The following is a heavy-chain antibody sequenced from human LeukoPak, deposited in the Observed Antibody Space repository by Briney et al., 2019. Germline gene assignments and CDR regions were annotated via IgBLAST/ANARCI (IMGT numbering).Heavy chain of an antibody. Sequence: PGGSLRLSCAASGFTFSSYWMSWVRQAPGKGLEWVANIKQDGSEKYYVDSVKGRFTISRDNAKNSLYLQMNSLRAGDTAIYYCASGNWNDRAFDIWGQGTMVTVSS. D-gene: IGHD1-20*01. CDR3: ASGNWNDRAFDI. CDR1: GFTFSSYW. CDR2: IKQDGSEK. J-gene: IGHJ3*02. V-gene: IGHV3-7*01.